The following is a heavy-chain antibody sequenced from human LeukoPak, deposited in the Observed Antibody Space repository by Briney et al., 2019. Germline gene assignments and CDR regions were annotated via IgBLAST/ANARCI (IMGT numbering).Heavy chain of an antibody. Sequence: GGSLRLSCAASGFTFSSFSMNWVRQAPGKGLEWVSSISTRSTYIYYTDAVKGRFTISRDNAKNSLYLQMNSLRAEDTAVYYCARVNNGMDVWGQGTTVTVSS. CDR3: ARVNNGMDV. J-gene: IGHJ6*02. V-gene: IGHV3-21*01. CDR2: ISTRSTYI. CDR1: GFTFSSFS.